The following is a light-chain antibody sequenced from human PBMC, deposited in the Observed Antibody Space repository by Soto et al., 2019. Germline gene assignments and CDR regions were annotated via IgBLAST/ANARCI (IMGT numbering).Light chain of an antibody. CDR3: EQYGKSPLT. CDR1: QSGSGTY. J-gene: IGKJ4*01. Sequence: EIVLTQSPGTLSLSPGERATLSCRASQSGSGTYLAWYQQKPGQAPRLLISGASRRATGIPDRFSGSGSGTAFTLTISSLEPEDFAVYYCEQYGKSPLTFGGRTKLDIK. V-gene: IGKV3-20*01. CDR2: GAS.